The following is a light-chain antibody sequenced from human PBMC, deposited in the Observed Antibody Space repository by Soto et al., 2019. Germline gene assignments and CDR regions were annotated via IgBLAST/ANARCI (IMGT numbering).Light chain of an antibody. CDR1: QSVSSN. CDR3: QQHNTWPIT. V-gene: IGKV3-15*01. J-gene: IGKJ5*01. CDR2: GAS. Sequence: EIVMTQSPATLSVSPGERATLSCRASQSVSSNLAWYQQKPGQAPRLLIYGASTRATGIPARFSGSGSGTEFTLTISSLQSEDFAVYYCQQHNTWPITFGQGTRLEIK.